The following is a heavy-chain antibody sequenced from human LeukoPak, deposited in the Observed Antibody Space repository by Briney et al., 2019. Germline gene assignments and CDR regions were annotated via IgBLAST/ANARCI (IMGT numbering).Heavy chain of an antibody. CDR2: ISSSSSSK. D-gene: IGHD5-18*01. CDR1: GFTFSSYS. CDR3: AKEGDTAMVTIDY. Sequence: GGSLRLSCAASGFTFSSYSMNWVRQAPGKGLEWVSSISSSSSSKYYADTVKGRFTISRDNAKNSLHLQMNSVRAEDTAVYYCAKEGDTAMVTIDYWGQGTLVTVSS. J-gene: IGHJ4*02. V-gene: IGHV3-21*01.